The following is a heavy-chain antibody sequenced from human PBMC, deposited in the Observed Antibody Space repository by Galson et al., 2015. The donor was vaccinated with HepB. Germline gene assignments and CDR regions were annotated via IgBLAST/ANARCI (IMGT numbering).Heavy chain of an antibody. D-gene: IGHD3-22*01. CDR2: ISTGGHNM. J-gene: IGHJ5*02. CDR1: GFSLSSYE. CDR3: AKGGPGRITMMINRSLGFDP. Sequence: SLRLSCAVSGFSLSSYEMSWVRQAPGKGLEWLSYISTGGHNMYYADSVKGRFTVSRDPSRSILYLQMNSLRVDDTAVYYCAKGGPGRITMMINRSLGFDPWGQGTLVIVSS. V-gene: IGHV3-48*03.